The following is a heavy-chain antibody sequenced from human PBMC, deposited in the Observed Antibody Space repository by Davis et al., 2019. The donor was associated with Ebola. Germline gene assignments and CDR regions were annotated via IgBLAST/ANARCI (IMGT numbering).Heavy chain of an antibody. J-gene: IGHJ4*02. CDR1: GFTFVTYA. CDR2: VSHSGLET. V-gene: IGHV3-23*05. D-gene: IGHD2-2*01. CDR3: VATSSLLAGF. Sequence: PGGSLRLSCAASGFTFVTYAMSWVRQAPGKGLEWVATVSHSGLETYYRDSVKGRCAVARDNSKRTMYLQMNALRAEDTAMYYCVATSSLLAGFWGQGTLVTVSS.